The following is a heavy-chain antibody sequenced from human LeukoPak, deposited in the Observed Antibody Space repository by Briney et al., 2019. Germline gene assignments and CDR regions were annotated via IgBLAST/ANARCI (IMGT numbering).Heavy chain of an antibody. V-gene: IGHV3-21*04. CDR1: GFTFSSYT. CDR2: ISSRSVYI. Sequence: PGGSLRLSCAASGFTFSSYTMNWVRQAPGKGLEWVSSISSRSVYIYYADSVKGRFTISRDNAKNSLYLQMNSLRAEDTALYYCAKDSPRYCSSTSCYGPLDYWGQGTLVTVSS. CDR3: AKDSPRYCSSTSCYGPLDY. D-gene: IGHD2-2*01. J-gene: IGHJ4*02.